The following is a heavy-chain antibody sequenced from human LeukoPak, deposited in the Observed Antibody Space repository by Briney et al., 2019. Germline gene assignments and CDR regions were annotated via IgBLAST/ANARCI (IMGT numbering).Heavy chain of an antibody. J-gene: IGHJ4*02. Sequence: SETLSLTCTVSGDSISAKYWSWIRQPPGKGLEWVAFIYYNGRPKYNPSLQSRVSISIDTSTNQFSLRLTSVTAADTAIYYCAREEYSSDWYGHDSWGQGTLVTVSS. V-gene: IGHV4-59*01. CDR1: GDSISAKY. CDR2: IYYNGRP. D-gene: IGHD6-13*01. CDR3: AREEYSSDWYGHDS.